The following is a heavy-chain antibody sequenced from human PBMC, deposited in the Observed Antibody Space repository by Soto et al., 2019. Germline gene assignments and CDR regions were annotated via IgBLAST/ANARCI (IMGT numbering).Heavy chain of an antibody. V-gene: IGHV3-23*01. CDR3: AKLAFGTLYYGMGV. CDR2: ISGSGGRK. CDR1: GIPFDTYA. Sequence: PGGSLRLSCAVSGIPFDTYAMSWVRQARGKGLEWVSLISGSGGRKHYADSVKGRFTISRDNSKNTLYLQMNSLRADDTAVYYCAKLAFGTLYYGMGVWGQGTTVTVSS. J-gene: IGHJ6*02. D-gene: IGHD3-10*01.